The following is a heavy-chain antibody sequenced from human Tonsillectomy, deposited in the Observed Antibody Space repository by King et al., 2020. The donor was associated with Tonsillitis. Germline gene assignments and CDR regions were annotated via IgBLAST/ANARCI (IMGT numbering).Heavy chain of an antibody. J-gene: IGHJ4*02. D-gene: IGHD3-16*01. CDR3: AKDGGVGAGSFDY. CDR1: GFTFSSYG. CDR2: ISYDGSNK. Sequence: VQLVESGGGVVQPGRSLRLSCAASGFTFSSYGMHWVRQAPGKGLEWVAVISYDGSNKYYADSVKGRFTISRDNSKNTLYLQMNSLRAEDTAVYYCAKDGGVGAGSFDYWGQGTLVTVSS. V-gene: IGHV3-30*18.